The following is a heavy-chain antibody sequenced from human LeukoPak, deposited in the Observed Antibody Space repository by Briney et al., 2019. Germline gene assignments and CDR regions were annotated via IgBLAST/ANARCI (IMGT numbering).Heavy chain of an antibody. V-gene: IGHV3-23*01. CDR2: ISGSGGST. CDR1: GFTFSSYA. J-gene: IGHJ4*02. Sequence: SGGSLRLSCAASGFTFSSYAMSWVRQAPGKGLEWVSAISGSGGSTYYADSVKGRFTISRDNSKNTLYLQMNSLRAEDTAVYYCAKLTEWIQLWAYFDYWGQGTLVTVSS. D-gene: IGHD5-18*01. CDR3: AKLTEWIQLWAYFDY.